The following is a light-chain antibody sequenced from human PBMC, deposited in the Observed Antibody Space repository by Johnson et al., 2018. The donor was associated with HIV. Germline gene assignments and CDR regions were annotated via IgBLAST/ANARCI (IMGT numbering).Light chain of an antibody. J-gene: IGLJ1*01. CDR3: GTWDISLSAGGV. CDR1: SSNIGDNY. CDR2: EDT. V-gene: IGLV1-51*02. Sequence: QSVLTQPPSVSAAPGQKVSISCSGSSSNIGDNYVSWYQQVPGTAPKLLIYEDTKRPSGIPDRFSGSKSGTSATLAITGLQTWDEADYYCGTWDISLSAGGVFGPGTKVIVL.